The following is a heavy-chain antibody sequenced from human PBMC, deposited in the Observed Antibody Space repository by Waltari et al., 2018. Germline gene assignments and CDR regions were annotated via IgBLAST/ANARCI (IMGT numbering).Heavy chain of an antibody. D-gene: IGHD6-6*01. CDR1: GGSISSYY. J-gene: IGHJ6*03. V-gene: IGHV4-59*01. CDR3: ARNGEYSSSSLGYYYYYYYMDV. Sequence: QVQLQESGPGLVKPSETLSLTCTVSGGSISSYYWSWIRQPPGKGLEWIGYIYYSGSTNSNPSLKSRVTISVDTSKNQFSLKLSSVTAADTAVYYCARNGEYSSSSLGYYYYYYYMDVWGKGTTVTISS. CDR2: IYYSGST.